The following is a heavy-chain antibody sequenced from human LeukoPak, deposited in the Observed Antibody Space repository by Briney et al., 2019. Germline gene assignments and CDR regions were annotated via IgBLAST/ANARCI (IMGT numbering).Heavy chain of an antibody. D-gene: IGHD3-16*01. CDR2: IDSSGGYM. Sequence: GGSLRLSCEASGFTFNTYSMNWARQAPGKGLEWVSSIDSSGGYMFYADSVKGRFTISRDNSKNTLYLQMNSLRAEDTAVYYCAKDPGGWDYFDYWGQGTLVTVSS. CDR1: GFTFNTYS. J-gene: IGHJ4*02. CDR3: AKDPGGWDYFDY. V-gene: IGHV3-21*01.